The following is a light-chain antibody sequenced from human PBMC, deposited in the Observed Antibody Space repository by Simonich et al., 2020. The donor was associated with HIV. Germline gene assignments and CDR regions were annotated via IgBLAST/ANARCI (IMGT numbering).Light chain of an antibody. J-gene: IGKJ4*01. V-gene: IGKV4-1*01. CDR2: WAT. CDR3: QQYYSTPPIT. CDR1: QSVLYSSNNKNY. Sequence: DIVMTQSPDSLAVSLGERATINCKSSQSVLYSSNNKNYLAWYQQKQGQPPKLLIYWATTREAGVPDRLSGSGSGTDFTLTSSSLQAEDVAVYYCQQYYSTPPITFGGGTKVEIK.